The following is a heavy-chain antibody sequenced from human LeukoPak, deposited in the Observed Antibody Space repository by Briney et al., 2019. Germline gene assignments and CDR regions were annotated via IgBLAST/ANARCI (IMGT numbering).Heavy chain of an antibody. CDR2: ISESGSTK. CDR3: AKDPSGKWYFDP. V-gene: IGHV3-48*03. D-gene: IGHD2-8*01. CDR1: GFIFSSHE. Sequence: GGSLRLSCAASGFIFSSHEMNWVRQAPGKGLEWVSYISESGSTKYYADFARGRFTISRDNAKNLLFLQMSSLRAEDTAVYYCAKDPSGKWYFDPWGQGTLVTVSS. J-gene: IGHJ5*02.